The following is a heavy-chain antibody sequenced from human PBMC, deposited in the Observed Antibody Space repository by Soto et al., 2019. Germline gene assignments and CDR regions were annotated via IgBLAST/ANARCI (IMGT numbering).Heavy chain of an antibody. Sequence: SETLSLTCTVSGGSISSGGYYWSWIRQHPGKGPEWIGYIHYSGSTWYNPSLESRVTISVDTSKDQFSLKLRSVTAADTAVYYCARVRGSGSYAAYYFDSWGQGTLVTVSS. J-gene: IGHJ4*01. CDR1: GGSISSGGYY. V-gene: IGHV4-31*03. D-gene: IGHD3-10*01. CDR2: IHYSGST. CDR3: ARVRGSGSYAAYYFDS.